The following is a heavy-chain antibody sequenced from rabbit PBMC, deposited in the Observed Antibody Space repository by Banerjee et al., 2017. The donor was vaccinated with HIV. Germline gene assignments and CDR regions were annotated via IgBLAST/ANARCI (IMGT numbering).Heavy chain of an antibody. J-gene: IGHJ4*01. CDR1: GFDFSSSYW. D-gene: IGHD1-1*01. V-gene: IGHV1S45*01. Sequence: QEQLEESGGGLVQPEGSLTLTCKASGFDFSSSYWICWVRQAPGKGLEWIGCIYSSVGSTWYASWAKGRFTISKTSSTTVTLQMTSLTAADTATYLCARDTTTSTIYVLNLWGPGTLVTV. CDR2: IYSSVGST. CDR3: ARDTTTSTIYVLNL.